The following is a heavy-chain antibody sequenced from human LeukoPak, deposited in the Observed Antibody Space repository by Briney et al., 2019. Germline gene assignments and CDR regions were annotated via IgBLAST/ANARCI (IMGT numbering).Heavy chain of an antibody. J-gene: IGHJ4*02. D-gene: IGHD1-26*01. V-gene: IGHV4-34*01. CDR3: ARGPSVGATEGGVFDY. Sequence: SETQSLTCAVYGGSFSGYYWSWIRQPPGKGLEWIGEINHSGSTNYNPSLKSRVTISVDTSKNQFSLKLSSVTAADTAVYYCARGPSVGATEGGVFDYWGQGTLVTVSS. CDR1: GGSFSGYY. CDR2: INHSGST.